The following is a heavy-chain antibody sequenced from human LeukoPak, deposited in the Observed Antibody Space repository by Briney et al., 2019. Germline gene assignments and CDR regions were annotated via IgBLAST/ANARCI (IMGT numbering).Heavy chain of an antibody. CDR1: GGSISSYY. J-gene: IGHJ5*02. D-gene: IGHD1-26*01. CDR3: ATSFSGSYYNWFDP. V-gene: IGHV4-59*01. Sequence: SETLSLTCTVSGGSISSYYWSWIRQPPGKGLEWIGYIYYSGSTNYNPSLKSQVTISVDTSKNQFSLKLSSVTAADTAVYYCATSFSGSYYNWFDPWGQGTLVTVSS. CDR2: IYYSGST.